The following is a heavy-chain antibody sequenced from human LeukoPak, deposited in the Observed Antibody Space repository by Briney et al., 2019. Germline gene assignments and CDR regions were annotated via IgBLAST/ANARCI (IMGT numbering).Heavy chain of an antibody. Sequence: ASVKVSFKASGYTFTSYYMHWVRQAPGQGLEWMGIINPSGGSTSYAQKFQGRVTMTRDTSTSTVYMELSSLRSEDTAVYYCARDFRGRYYYDSSGYYGILGYWGQGTLVTVSS. CDR2: INPSGGST. CDR3: ARDFRGRYYYDSSGYYGILGY. CDR1: GYTFTSYY. J-gene: IGHJ4*02. V-gene: IGHV1-46*01. D-gene: IGHD3-22*01.